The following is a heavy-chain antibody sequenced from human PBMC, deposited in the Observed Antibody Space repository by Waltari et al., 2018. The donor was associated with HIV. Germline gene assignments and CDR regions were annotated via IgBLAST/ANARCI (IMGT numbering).Heavy chain of an antibody. J-gene: IGHJ3*02. CDR3: VRGLVYYDSSGSYSGTFDI. D-gene: IGHD3-22*01. Sequence: QVQLQQWGAGLLKPSEPLSLTCAVYGGSFSDYYWRWIRQPPEKGLEWIGEINHRGSTNYNPSLKSRVTISVDTSKNQFSLNLTSVTAADTAVYYCVRGLVYYDSSGSYSGTFDIWGQGTMVTVSP. CDR1: GGSFSDYY. V-gene: IGHV4-34*01. CDR2: INHRGST.